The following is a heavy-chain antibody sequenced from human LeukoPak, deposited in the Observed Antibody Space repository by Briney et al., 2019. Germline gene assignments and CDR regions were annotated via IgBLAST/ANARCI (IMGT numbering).Heavy chain of an antibody. CDR3: ATYYDFWMGFDY. Sequence: SETLSLTCTVSGGSISSSSYYWGWIRQPPGKGLEWIGGIYYSGSTYYNPSLKSRVTISVDTSKNQFSLKLSSVTAADTAVYYCATYYDFWMGFDYWGQGTLVTVSS. D-gene: IGHD3-3*01. V-gene: IGHV4-39*07. J-gene: IGHJ4*02. CDR2: IYYSGST. CDR1: GGSISSSSYY.